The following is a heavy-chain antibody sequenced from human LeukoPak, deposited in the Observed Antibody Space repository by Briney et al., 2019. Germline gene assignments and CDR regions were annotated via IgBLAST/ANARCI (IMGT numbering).Heavy chain of an antibody. V-gene: IGHV3-43D*04. CDR3: ASASAGTFGYYFDY. D-gene: IGHD3-10*01. Sequence: PGGSLRLSCAASGFSFDDYAMHWVRHAPGKGVEWVSLISRDGGSTYYADSVKGRFTISRDNSKNSLYLQMNSLRAEDTALYYCASASAGTFGYYFDYWGQGTLVTVSS. CDR2: ISRDGGST. J-gene: IGHJ4*02. CDR1: GFSFDDYA.